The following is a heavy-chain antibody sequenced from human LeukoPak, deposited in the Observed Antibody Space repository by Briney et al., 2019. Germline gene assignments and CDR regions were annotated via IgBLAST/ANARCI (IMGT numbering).Heavy chain of an antibody. CDR1: GFTFSSYA. CDR2: ISGSGGST. J-gene: IGHJ4*02. CDR3: AKDLVDTVATALGY. V-gene: IGHV3-23*01. Sequence: GGSLRLSCAASGFTFSSYAMSWVRQAPGKGLEWVSAISGSGGSTYYADSVKGRFTISRDNSKNTLYLQMNSLRAEDTAVYYCAKDLVDTVATALGYWGQGTLVTVSS. D-gene: IGHD5-12*01.